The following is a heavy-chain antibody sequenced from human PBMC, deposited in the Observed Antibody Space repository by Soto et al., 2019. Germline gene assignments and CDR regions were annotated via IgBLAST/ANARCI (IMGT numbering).Heavy chain of an antibody. J-gene: IGHJ4*02. V-gene: IGHV5-10-1*01. CDR1: GYSFTAYW. Sequence: GESLKISCQASGYSFTAYWITWVRQMPGQGLEWMATIDPSDSYVDYSPSFRGHVTFSVDRSITTVYLQWNSLKASDSAMYFGTARARSSFYHFDCWGQGGRVTVSS. CDR3: TARARSSFYHFDC. D-gene: IGHD2-2*01. CDR2: IDPSDSYV.